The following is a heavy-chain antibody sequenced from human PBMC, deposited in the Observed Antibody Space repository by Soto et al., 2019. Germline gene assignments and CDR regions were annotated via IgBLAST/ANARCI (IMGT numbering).Heavy chain of an antibody. CDR2: ISPKSGGT. Sequence: GASVKVSCKASGYTFTGYYMHWVRQAPGQGFEWMGRISPKSGGTNYAQKFQVRVTMTWDTSLNTAYMELSSLISEDTAVYYCARPPGYISDWYYFDLWGQGTLVTVSS. J-gene: IGHJ4*02. D-gene: IGHD6-19*01. V-gene: IGHV1-2*02. CDR3: ARPPGYISDWYYFDL. CDR1: GYTFTGYY.